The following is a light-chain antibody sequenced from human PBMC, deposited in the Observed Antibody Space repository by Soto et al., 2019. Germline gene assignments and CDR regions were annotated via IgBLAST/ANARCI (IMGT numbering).Light chain of an antibody. CDR2: AAS. J-gene: IGKJ3*01. CDR1: QGISSY. V-gene: IGKV1-9*01. Sequence: DIQLTQSPSFLSASVGDRVTITCRASQGISSYLAWYQQKPGKAPKLLIFAASTMQNGIPSRFSGSGSGTEFTLTINSLQPEDFAVYYCLHRSSYSPDTFGPGTKVDIK. CDR3: LHRSSYSPDT.